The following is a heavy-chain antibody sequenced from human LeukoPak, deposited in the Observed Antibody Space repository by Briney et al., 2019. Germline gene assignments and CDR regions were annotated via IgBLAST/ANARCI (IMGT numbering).Heavy chain of an antibody. Sequence: GGSLRLSCAASGFTFSSYAMSWVRQAPGKGLEWVSAISGSGGSTYYADSVKGRFTISRDNSKNTLYLQMNSLRAEDTAVYYCAKELKQRRVAGTLYYYCYGMDVWGQGTTVTVSS. V-gene: IGHV3-23*01. CDR2: ISGSGGST. CDR3: AKELKQRRVAGTLYYYCYGMDV. J-gene: IGHJ6*02. CDR1: GFTFSSYA. D-gene: IGHD6-19*01.